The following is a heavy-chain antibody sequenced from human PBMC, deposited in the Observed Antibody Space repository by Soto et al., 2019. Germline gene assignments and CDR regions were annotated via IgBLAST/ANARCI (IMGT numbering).Heavy chain of an antibody. D-gene: IGHD2-21*02. CDR3: ARLLDVVTAVFDY. CDR2: ISGSGGST. Sequence: GGSLELSCAASGFTFSSYAMSWVRQAPGKGLEWVSAISGSGGSTYYADSVKGRFTISRDNSKNTLYLQMNSLRAEDTAVYYCARLLDVVTAVFDYWGQGTLVTGAS. V-gene: IGHV3-23*01. CDR1: GFTFSSYA. J-gene: IGHJ4*02.